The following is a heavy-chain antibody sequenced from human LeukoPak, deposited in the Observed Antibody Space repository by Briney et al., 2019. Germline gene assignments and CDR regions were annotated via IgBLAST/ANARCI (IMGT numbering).Heavy chain of an antibody. D-gene: IGHD6-19*01. CDR1: GYTFTSYD. CDR3: ARGGQWLTSDWFDP. CDR2: INPNSGGT. J-gene: IGHJ5*02. V-gene: IGHV1-2*02. Sequence: ASVKVSCKASGYTFTSYDINWVRQATGQGLEWMGWINPNSGGTNYAQKFQGRVTMTRDTSISTAYMELSRLRSDDTAVYYCARGGQWLTSDWFDPWGQGTLVTVSS.